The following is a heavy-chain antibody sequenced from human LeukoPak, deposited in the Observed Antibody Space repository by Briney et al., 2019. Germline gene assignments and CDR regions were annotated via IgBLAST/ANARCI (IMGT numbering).Heavy chain of an antibody. D-gene: IGHD1-26*01. J-gene: IGHJ3*02. CDR3: ARESRWELRAFDI. V-gene: IGHV3-20*04. CDR1: GSTFDDYG. Sequence: PGGSLRLSCAASGSTFDDYGMSWVRQAPGKGLEWVSGINWNGGSTGCADSVKGRFTISRDNAKNSLYLQMNSLRAEDTALYYCARESRWELRAFDIWGQGTMVTVSS. CDR2: INWNGGST.